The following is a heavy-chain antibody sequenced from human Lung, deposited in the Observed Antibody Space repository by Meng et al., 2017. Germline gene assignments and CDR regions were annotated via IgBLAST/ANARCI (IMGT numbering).Heavy chain of an antibody. CDR3: ARGQKGYFDL. V-gene: IGHV4-30-4*01. CDR2: IYNSGST. Sequence: VQLRYSGPGLVKPSQTLSLTCTVSGGSISSSNYYWSWIRQPPGKGLEWSGHIYNSGSTYYNPSLKSRITISVDTSKNQFSLKLSSVTAADTAVYYCARGQKGYFDLWGRGTLVTVSS. CDR1: GGSISSSNYY. J-gene: IGHJ2*01.